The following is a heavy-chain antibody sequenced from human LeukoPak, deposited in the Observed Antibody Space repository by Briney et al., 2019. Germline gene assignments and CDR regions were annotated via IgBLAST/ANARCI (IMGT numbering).Heavy chain of an antibody. CDR2: ITNSGNT. V-gene: IGHV4-59*08. D-gene: IGHD1-14*01. Sequence: PSETLSLTCPVFGGSISSYSWSWIRQPPGKGLEWIGCITNSGNTFYSPSLKSRVTISVDTSKTRFSLRLSSVTAADTAVYFCARHGRPVGTDWYFDLWGRGTLVTVSS. J-gene: IGHJ2*01. CDR3: ARHGRPVGTDWYFDL. CDR1: GGSISSYS.